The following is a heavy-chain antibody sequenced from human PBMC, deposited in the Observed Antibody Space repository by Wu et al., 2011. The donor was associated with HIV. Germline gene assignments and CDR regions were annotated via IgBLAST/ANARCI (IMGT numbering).Heavy chain of an antibody. CDR3: ARGSGYHFNYNYLVV. CDR1: GGTFSSYE. CDR2: IIAIFGTA. V-gene: IGHV1-69*14. J-gene: IGHJ6*03. Sequence: QVQLVQSGAEVKKPGSSVKVSCEASGGTFSSYEISWVRQAPGQGLEWMGGIIAIFGTANYAQKFQGRVTITADKSTTTTYMELNNLRSEDTAVYYCARGSGYHFNYNYLVVWGKGTTVTVSS. D-gene: IGHD3-22*01.